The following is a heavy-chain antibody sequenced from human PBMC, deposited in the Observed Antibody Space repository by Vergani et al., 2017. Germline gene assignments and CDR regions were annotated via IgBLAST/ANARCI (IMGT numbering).Heavy chain of an antibody. CDR2: ISGSGGST. J-gene: IGHJ3*02. V-gene: IGHV3-23*04. Sequence: EVQLVESGGGLVQPGGSLRLSCAASGFTFSSYVMSWVRQAPGKGLEWVSAISGSGGSTYYADSVKGRFTISRDNSKNTLYLQMNSLRAEDTAVYYCAKASLGNWNYVGAFDIWGQGTMVTVSS. CDR1: GFTFSSYV. D-gene: IGHD1-7*01. CDR3: AKASLGNWNYVGAFDI.